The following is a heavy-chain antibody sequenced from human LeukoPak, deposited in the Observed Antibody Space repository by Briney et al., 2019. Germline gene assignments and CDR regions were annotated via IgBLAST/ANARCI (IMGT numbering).Heavy chain of an antibody. J-gene: IGHJ4*02. CDR3: ARVVGSGPIDY. V-gene: IGHV4-39*01. CDR1: GGSISSSSYY. Sequence: SETLSLTCTVSGGSISSSSYYWGWIRRPPGKGLEWIGSIYYSGSTYYNPSLKSRVTISVDTSKNQFSLKLSSVTAADTAVYYCARVVGSGPIDYWGQGTLVTVSS. D-gene: IGHD3-10*01. CDR2: IYYSGST.